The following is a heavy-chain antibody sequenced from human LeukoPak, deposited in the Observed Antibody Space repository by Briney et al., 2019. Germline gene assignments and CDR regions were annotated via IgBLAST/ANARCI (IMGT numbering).Heavy chain of an antibody. CDR3: ARGDFYDSRGYLGGVDY. Sequence: GGSLRLSCAASVFTFSSYPMHWVRQAPGKGVEWVAVISCDGSNKYYADSVKGRFTISRDNSKNTLYVQMNSLRAEDTAVYYCARGDFYDSRGYLGGVDYWGQGTLVTVSS. J-gene: IGHJ4*02. CDR2: ISCDGSNK. CDR1: VFTFSSYP. D-gene: IGHD3-22*01. V-gene: IGHV3-30-3*01.